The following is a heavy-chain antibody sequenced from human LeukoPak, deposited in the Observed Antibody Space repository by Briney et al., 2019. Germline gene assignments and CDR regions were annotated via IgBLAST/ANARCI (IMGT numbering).Heavy chain of an antibody. CDR3: ASTVTPEYFYGDAFDI. D-gene: IGHD4-17*01. V-gene: IGHV3-23*01. CDR1: GFTFSSYA. CDR2: ISGSGGST. J-gene: IGHJ3*02. Sequence: GGSLRLSCAASGFTFSSYAMNWVRQAPGKGLEWVSAISGSGGSTYYADSVKGRFTISRDNTKNTLYLQMNSLRAADTAVYYCASTVTPEYFYGDAFDIWGQGTMVTVSS.